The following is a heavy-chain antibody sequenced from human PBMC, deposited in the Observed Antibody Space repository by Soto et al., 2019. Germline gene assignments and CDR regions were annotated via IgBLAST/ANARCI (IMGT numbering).Heavy chain of an antibody. Sequence: KTSETLSLTCTVSGGSISTYYWSWIRQPPGKGLEWIGYIHYSGSTNYNPSLKSRVAISVDTSKNQFSLKLTSVTAADTAVYYCARRYYGGNYWYFDLWGRGTLVTVSS. CDR3: ARRYYGGNYWYFDL. D-gene: IGHD4-17*01. CDR1: GGSISTYY. J-gene: IGHJ2*01. CDR2: IHYSGST. V-gene: IGHV4-59*08.